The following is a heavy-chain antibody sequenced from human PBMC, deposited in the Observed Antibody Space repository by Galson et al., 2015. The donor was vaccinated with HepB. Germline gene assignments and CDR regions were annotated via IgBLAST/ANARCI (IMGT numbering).Heavy chain of an antibody. Sequence: SVKVSCKASGYTFTGNYIHWVRQAPGQRLEWVGWVNPRSGATNYAQKFQGRVTMTRDTSINTAYMELSSLRSDDTAVYYCVRLQDDSEGFYLYFDLWGRGTLVTVSS. V-gene: IGHV1-2*02. J-gene: IGHJ2*01. CDR3: VRLQDDSEGFYLYFDL. CDR1: GYTFTGNY. CDR2: VNPRSGAT. D-gene: IGHD5-24*01.